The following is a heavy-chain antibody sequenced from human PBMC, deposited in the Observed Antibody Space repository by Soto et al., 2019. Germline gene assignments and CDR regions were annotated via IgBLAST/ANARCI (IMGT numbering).Heavy chain of an antibody. V-gene: IGHV1-46*01. CDR3: ARDRLYDSSGYYYDY. D-gene: IGHD3-22*01. CDR2: INPSGGST. CDR1: GYTLTELS. Sequence: ASVKVSCKVSGYTLTELSMHWVRQAPGQGLEWMGIINPSGGSTSYAQKFQGRVTMTRDTSTSTVYMELSSLRSEDTAVYYCARDRLYDSSGYYYDYWGQGTLVTVSS. J-gene: IGHJ4*02.